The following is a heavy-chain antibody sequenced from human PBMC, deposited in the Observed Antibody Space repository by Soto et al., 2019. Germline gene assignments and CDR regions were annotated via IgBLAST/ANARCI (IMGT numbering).Heavy chain of an antibody. V-gene: IGHV6-1*01. CDR3: ARGVAGSGFDL. D-gene: IGHD6-19*01. CDR1: GDSVSSNTAA. CDR2: TYYRSNWRH. J-gene: IGHJ4*02. Sequence: SQTLSLTCAISGDSVSSNTAAWNWIRSSPSRGLEWLGRTYYRSNWRHDYAVSVKSRITVNPDTSKNHFSLQLNSVTPDDTAVYYCARGVAGSGFDLWGQGPLATVSS.